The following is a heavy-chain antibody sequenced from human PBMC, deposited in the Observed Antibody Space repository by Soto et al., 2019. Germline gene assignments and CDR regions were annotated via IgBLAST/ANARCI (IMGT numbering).Heavy chain of an antibody. Sequence: EVQLVESGGGLVQPGGSLRLSCAASGFTCSNYWMTWFRQAPGKGLEWVANINQDGSAKYYVDSVKGRFTISRDNAKNSLDLQMNSMRAEDTAVYYCARSVDYWGQGTLVTVSS. CDR2: INQDGSAK. V-gene: IGHV3-7*01. CDR1: GFTCSNYW. CDR3: ARSVDY. J-gene: IGHJ4*02.